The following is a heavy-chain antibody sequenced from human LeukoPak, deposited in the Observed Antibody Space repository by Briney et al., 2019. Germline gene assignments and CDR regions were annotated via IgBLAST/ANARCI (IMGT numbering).Heavy chain of an antibody. J-gene: IGHJ4*02. CDR1: GFTFSSYW. D-gene: IGHD3-10*01. CDR3: ARVWLWFGERPFDY. CDR2: IKQDGSEK. V-gene: IGHV3-7*01. Sequence: GGSLRLSCAASGFTFSSYWMSWVRQAPGKGLEWVANIKQDGSEKYYVDSVKGRFTISRDNAKNSLYLQMNSLRAEDTAVYYCARVWLWFGERPFDYWGQGTLVTVSS.